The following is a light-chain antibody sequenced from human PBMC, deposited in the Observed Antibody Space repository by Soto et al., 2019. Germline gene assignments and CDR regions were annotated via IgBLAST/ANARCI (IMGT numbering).Light chain of an antibody. CDR1: SSNIGAGYD. V-gene: IGLV1-40*01. CDR3: QSYDSSVSKVV. CDR2: GNN. J-gene: IGLJ2*01. Sequence: QSVLTQPPSVSGAPGQRVTISCTGSSSNIGAGYDVHWYQQLPATAPKLLISGNNNRPSGVPDRFSGSKSGTSASLAITGLQAEDEADYYCQSYDSSVSKVVFGGGTKLTVL.